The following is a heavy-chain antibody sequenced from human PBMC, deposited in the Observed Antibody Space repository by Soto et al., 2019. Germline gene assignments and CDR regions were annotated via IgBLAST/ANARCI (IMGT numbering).Heavy chain of an antibody. CDR1: GFTFSSYA. CDR3: ERVYYDSSGYHDAFDI. D-gene: IGHD3-22*01. Sequence: QVQLVESGGGVVQPGRSLRLSGAASGFTFSSYAMHWVRQAPGKGLEWVAVISYDGSNKYYADSVKGRFTISRDNSKNTMYMQMNRLRAEDTAVYYCERVYYDSSGYHDAFDIWGQGTMVTVSS. CDR2: ISYDGSNK. V-gene: IGHV3-30-3*01. J-gene: IGHJ3*02.